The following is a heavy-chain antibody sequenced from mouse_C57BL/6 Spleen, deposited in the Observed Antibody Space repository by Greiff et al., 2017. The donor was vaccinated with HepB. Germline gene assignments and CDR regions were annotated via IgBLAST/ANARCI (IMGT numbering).Heavy chain of an antibody. V-gene: IGHV1-81*01. CDR1: GYTFTSYG. J-gene: IGHJ4*01. CDR3: ARGGLRPPYYAMDY. D-gene: IGHD3-2*02. CDR2: IYPRSGNT. Sequence: QVQLQQSGAELARPGASVKLSCKASGYTFTSYGISWVKQRTGQGLEWIGEIYPRSGNTYYNEKFKGKATLTADKSSSTSYMELRSLTSEDSAVYFCARGGLRPPYYAMDYWGQGTSVTVSS.